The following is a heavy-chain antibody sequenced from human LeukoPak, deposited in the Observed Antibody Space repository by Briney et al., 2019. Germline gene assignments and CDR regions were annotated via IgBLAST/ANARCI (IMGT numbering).Heavy chain of an antibody. CDR2: IYHSGST. D-gene: IGHD1-26*01. CDR3: ATPKGGSYSFDY. Sequence: SSETLSLTCTVSGYSISSGYYWGWIRQPPGKGLEWIGSIYHSGSTYYNPSLKSRVTISVDTSKNQFSLKLSSVAAADTAVYYCATPKGGSYSFDYWGQGTLVTVSS. V-gene: IGHV4-38-2*02. CDR1: GYSISSGYY. J-gene: IGHJ4*02.